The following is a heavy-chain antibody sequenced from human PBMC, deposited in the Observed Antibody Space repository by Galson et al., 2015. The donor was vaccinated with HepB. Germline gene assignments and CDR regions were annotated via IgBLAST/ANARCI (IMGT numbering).Heavy chain of an antibody. CDR2: ISYDGSNK. Sequence: SLRLSCAASGFTFSSYAMHWVRQAPGKGLEWVAVISYDGSNKYYADSVKGRFTISRDNSKNTLYLQMNSLRAEDTAVYYCARVVRPPQRGRLYYDFWSGYLDYWGQGTLVTVSS. CDR1: GFTFSSYA. V-gene: IGHV3-30-3*01. CDR3: ARVVRPPQRGRLYYDFWSGYLDY. D-gene: IGHD3-3*01. J-gene: IGHJ4*02.